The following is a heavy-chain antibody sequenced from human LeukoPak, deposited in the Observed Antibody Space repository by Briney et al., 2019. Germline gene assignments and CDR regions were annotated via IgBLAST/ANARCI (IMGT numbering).Heavy chain of an antibody. D-gene: IGHD6-19*01. V-gene: IGHV4-39*01. Sequence: PSETLSLTCTVSGGSISSSSYYWGWNRQPPGKGLEWIGSIYYSGSTYYNPSLKSRVTISVDTSKNQFSLKLTSVTAADTAVYYCARHLRNTGYISGWAETNYWGQGTLVTVS. CDR1: GGSISSSSYY. CDR2: IYYSGST. CDR3: ARHLRNTGYISGWAETNY. J-gene: IGHJ4*02.